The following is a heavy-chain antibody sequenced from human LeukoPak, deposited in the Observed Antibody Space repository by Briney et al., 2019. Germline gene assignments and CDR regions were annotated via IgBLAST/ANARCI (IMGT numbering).Heavy chain of an antibody. Sequence: ASVKVSCKASGHTFTTFAIHGVRQAPGQSLEWMGWINAGNGNTIYSQKFQGRVTITRDTSASTAYMELSSLRSEDTAVYYCARVYSSSRGNYFDYWGQGTLVTVSS. D-gene: IGHD6-13*01. V-gene: IGHV1-3*01. CDR2: INAGNGNT. CDR3: ARVYSSSRGNYFDY. J-gene: IGHJ4*02. CDR1: GHTFTTFA.